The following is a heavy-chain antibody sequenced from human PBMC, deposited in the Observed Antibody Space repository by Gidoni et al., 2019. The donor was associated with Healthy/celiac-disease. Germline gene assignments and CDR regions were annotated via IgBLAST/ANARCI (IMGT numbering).Heavy chain of an antibody. D-gene: IGHD2-2*01. CDR2: IIPIFGTA. Sequence: QVQLVQSGAEVKKPGSSVKVSCKASGGTFSSYAISWVRQAPGQGLEWMGGIIPIFGTANYAQKFQGRVTITADESTSTAYMELSSLRSEDTAVYYCARGEPGYCSSTSCPYYFDYWGQGTLVTVSS. J-gene: IGHJ4*02. CDR1: GGTFSSYA. CDR3: ARGEPGYCSSTSCPYYFDY. V-gene: IGHV1-69*01.